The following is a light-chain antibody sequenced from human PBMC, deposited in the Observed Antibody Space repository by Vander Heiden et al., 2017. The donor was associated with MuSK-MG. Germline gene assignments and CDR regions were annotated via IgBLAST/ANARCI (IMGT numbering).Light chain of an antibody. J-gene: IGKJ5*01. CDR1: QSVSSY. Sequence: EIVLTQSPATLSLSPGERATLSCRASQSVSSYLAWYQQKPGQAPRLLISDASNRATGIPARVSGSGSGTDFTLTISSLEPEDFAVYYCQQRSDWPITFGQGTRLEIK. CDR2: DAS. CDR3: QQRSDWPIT. V-gene: IGKV3-11*01.